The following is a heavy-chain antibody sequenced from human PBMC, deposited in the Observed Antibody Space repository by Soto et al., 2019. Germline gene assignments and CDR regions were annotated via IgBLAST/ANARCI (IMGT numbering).Heavy chain of an antibody. CDR3: AKGRESRSDYNWFDP. J-gene: IGHJ5*02. D-gene: IGHD3-10*01. V-gene: IGHV3-23*01. Sequence: GGSLRLSCAASGFTFSSYAMSWVRQAPGKGLEWVSAISGSGGSTYYADSVKGRFTISRDNSKNTLYLQMNSLRAEDTAVYYCAKGRESRSDYNWFDPWGQGTLVTVSS. CDR1: GFTFSSYA. CDR2: ISGSGGST.